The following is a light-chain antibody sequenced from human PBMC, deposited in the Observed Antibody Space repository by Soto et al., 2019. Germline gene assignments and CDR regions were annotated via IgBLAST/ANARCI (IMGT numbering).Light chain of an antibody. J-gene: IGLJ1*01. CDR3: SAYTVSRTYV. Sequence: QSALTQPASVSGSPGQSTTISCTGTSSDVGAYNFVSWHQQHPGKAPKLMIYNVYDRPSGISYRFSGSKSGNTASLTISGLQGEDEADYYCSAYTVSRTYVFGTGTKGTVL. CDR2: NVY. CDR1: SSDVGAYNF. V-gene: IGLV2-14*03.